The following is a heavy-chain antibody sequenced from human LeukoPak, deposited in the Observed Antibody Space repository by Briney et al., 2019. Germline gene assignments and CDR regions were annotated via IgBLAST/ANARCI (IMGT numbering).Heavy chain of an antibody. CDR2: IYPGDSDT. V-gene: IGHV5-51*01. D-gene: IGHD2-2*01. CDR3: AITGYCSSTSCLKEDYMDV. J-gene: IGHJ6*03. Sequence: GESLKISCKGSGYSFTSYWIGWVRQMPGKGLEWMGIIYPGDSDTRYSPSFQGQVTISADKSIGTAYLQWSSLKASDTAMYYCAITGYCSSTSCLKEDYMDVWGKGTTVTVSS. CDR1: GYSFTSYW.